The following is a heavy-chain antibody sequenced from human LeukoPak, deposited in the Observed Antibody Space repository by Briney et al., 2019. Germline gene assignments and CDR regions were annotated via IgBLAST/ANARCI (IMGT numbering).Heavy chain of an antibody. CDR3: ARWDGYFEY. D-gene: IGHD3-22*01. CDR2: IYYSGST. V-gene: IGHV4-31*03. Sequence: SETLSLTCTVCGGSMSSCGYYCPCIRQHPGWGLGWIGYIYYSGSTYYKPPLKSRVTISVDTSKNQFSLKESSGTAADTGVYYCARWDGYFEYWGEGTLVTVSS. CDR1: GGSMSSCGYY. J-gene: IGHJ4*02.